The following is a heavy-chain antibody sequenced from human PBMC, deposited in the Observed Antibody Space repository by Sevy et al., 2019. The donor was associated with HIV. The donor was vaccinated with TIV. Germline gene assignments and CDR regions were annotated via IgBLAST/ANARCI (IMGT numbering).Heavy chain of an antibody. CDR1: GFTFSSYW. Sequence: GGSLRLSCAASGFTFSSYWMHWVRQAPGKGLVWVSRINSDGSSTRYADSVKGRFTISRDNAKNTLYLQMNSLRAEDTAVYYCARAGDCGGECYFDYWGLGTLVTVSS. V-gene: IGHV3-74*01. D-gene: IGHD2-21*01. CDR3: ARAGDCGGECYFDY. CDR2: INSDGSST. J-gene: IGHJ4*02.